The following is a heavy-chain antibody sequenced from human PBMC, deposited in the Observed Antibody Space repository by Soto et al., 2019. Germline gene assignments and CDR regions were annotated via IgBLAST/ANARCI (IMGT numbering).Heavy chain of an antibody. Sequence: PWGSLRLSCAASGFTFRSYNLNWVRQAPGKGLDWVSYISSSSSTMYYADSVKGRFTISRDNAKNSLYLQMNSLRDDDTAMYYCARGGTIAVTTIGDYWGQGTLVTVSS. CDR2: ISSSSSTM. CDR1: GFTFRSYN. J-gene: IGHJ4*01. V-gene: IGHV3-48*02. CDR3: ARGGTIAVTTIGDY. D-gene: IGHD5-12*01.